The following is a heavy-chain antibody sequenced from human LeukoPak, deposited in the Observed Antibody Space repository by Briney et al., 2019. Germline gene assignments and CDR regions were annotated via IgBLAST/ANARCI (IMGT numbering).Heavy chain of an antibody. CDR1: GGSISSYY. CDR3: ARDGRLGELSPD. CDR2: IDTSGST. V-gene: IGHV4-4*07. J-gene: IGHJ4*01. Sequence: SETLSLTCTVSGGSISSYYWTWIRQSAEKGLEWIGRIDTSGSTNYNPSLKSRVTMSVDTSKNQFSLKLSSVTAADTAVYYCARDGRLGELSPDWGHGTLVTVSS. D-gene: IGHD3-16*02.